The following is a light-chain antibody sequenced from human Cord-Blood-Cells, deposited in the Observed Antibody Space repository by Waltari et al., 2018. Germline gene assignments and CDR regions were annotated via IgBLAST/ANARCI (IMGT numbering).Light chain of an antibody. CDR3: SAWDSSLSAWV. V-gene: IGLV10-54*01. CDR1: SNTVGNQG. CDR2: RNN. Sequence: QAGLTQPPSVSKGLRQTATLTCTGNSNTVGNQGAAWLQQHQGHPPKLLAYRNNNRPAAISGSLSASRSGNTASVTITGLQPEDGADYYCSAWDSSLSAWVFGGGTKLTV. J-gene: IGLJ3*02.